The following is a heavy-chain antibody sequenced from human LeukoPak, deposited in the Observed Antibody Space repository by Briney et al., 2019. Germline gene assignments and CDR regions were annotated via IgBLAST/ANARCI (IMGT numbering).Heavy chain of an antibody. CDR2: INHSGST. CDR1: GGSFSGYY. D-gene: IGHD3-10*01. J-gene: IGHJ4*02. V-gene: IGHV4-34*01. Sequence: SETLSLTCAVYGGSFSGYYWSWIRQPPGKGLEWIGEINHSGSTNYNPSLKSRVTISVATSKNQFSLKLSSVTAADTAVYYCARGRPGIYYYGSGSHYDYWGQGILVTVSS. CDR3: ARGRPGIYYYGSGSHYDY.